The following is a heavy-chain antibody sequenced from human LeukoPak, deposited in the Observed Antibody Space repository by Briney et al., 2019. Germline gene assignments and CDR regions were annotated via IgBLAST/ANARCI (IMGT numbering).Heavy chain of an antibody. CDR1: GGSISSYY. Sequence: SETLSLTCTVSGGSISSYYWSWIRQPPGKGLEWIGYIYYSGSTNYNPSLKSRVTISVDTSKTQFSLRLSSVTAADTAVYYCARDRGSGNWYYHWGQGTLVTVAS. D-gene: IGHD6-25*01. J-gene: IGHJ5*02. CDR2: IYYSGST. V-gene: IGHV4-59*12. CDR3: ARDRGSGNWYYH.